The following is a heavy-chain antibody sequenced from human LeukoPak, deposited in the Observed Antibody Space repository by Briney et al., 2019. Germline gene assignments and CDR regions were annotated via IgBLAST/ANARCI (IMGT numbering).Heavy chain of an antibody. J-gene: IGHJ6*02. V-gene: IGHV3-48*03. CDR1: GFTFSSYE. CDR3: ARDIVVVPAAIRVRAYYYYGMDV. D-gene: IGHD2-2*01. Sequence: SGGSLRLSCAASGFTFSSYEMNWVRQAPGKGLEWVSDISSSGSTIYYADSVKGRFTISRDNAKNSLYLQMNSLRAEDTAVYYCARDIVVVPAAIRVRAYYYYGMDVWGQGTTVTVSS. CDR2: ISSSGSTI.